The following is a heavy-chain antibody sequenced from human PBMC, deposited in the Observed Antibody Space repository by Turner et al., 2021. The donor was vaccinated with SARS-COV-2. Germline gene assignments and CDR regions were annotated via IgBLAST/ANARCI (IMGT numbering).Heavy chain of an antibody. V-gene: IGHV1-69*08. J-gene: IGHJ6*02. CDR2: IIPILGIA. CDR1: GGTFSSYT. CDR3: ARDEGEIAAAGIVYYYGMDV. Sequence: QVQLVQSGAEVKKPGSSVKVSCKASGGTFSSYTISWVRQAPGQGLEWMGRIIPILGIAKYAQKFQGRVTITADKSTSTAYMELSSLRSEDTAVYYCARDEGEIAAAGIVYYYGMDVWGQGTTVTVS. D-gene: IGHD6-13*01.